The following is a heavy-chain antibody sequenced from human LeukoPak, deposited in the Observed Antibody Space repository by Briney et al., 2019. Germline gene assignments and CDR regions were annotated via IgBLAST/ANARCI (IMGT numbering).Heavy chain of an antibody. V-gene: IGHV3-23*01. CDR3: ARSRYCSSTSCPYHY. D-gene: IGHD2-2*01. CDR1: GFTSSSYA. CDR2: ISGSGGST. J-gene: IGHJ4*02. Sequence: GGSLRLSCAASGFTSSSYAMSWVRQAPGKGLEWVSAISGSGGSTYYADSVKGRFTISRDNSKNTLYLQMNSLRAEDTAVYYCARSRYCSSTSCPYHYWGQGTLVTVSS.